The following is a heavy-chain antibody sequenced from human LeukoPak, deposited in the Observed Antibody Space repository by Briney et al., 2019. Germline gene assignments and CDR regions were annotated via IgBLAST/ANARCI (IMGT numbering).Heavy chain of an antibody. J-gene: IGHJ3*02. D-gene: IGHD2-15*01. CDR2: IQYDGSTT. CDR1: GFSFSSYW. V-gene: IGHV3-74*01. CDR3: ARALVAGVTLNALDI. Sequence: PGGSLRLSCAASGFSFSSYWMHWVRQAPGKGLVWVARIQYDGSTTNYAASVKGRFTISRDNAKKTLYVQMNSLRAEDTAVYYCARALVAGVTLNALDIWGQGTMVTVSS.